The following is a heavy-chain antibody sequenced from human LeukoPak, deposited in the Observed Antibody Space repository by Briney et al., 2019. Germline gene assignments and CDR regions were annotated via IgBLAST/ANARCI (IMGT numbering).Heavy chain of an antibody. CDR2: MNPRGDVA. D-gene: IGHD5-24*01. CDR3: ATSTGYRSTWGAFDI. J-gene: IGHJ3*02. V-gene: IGHV1-2*02. Sequence: GASVKVSCLASGHTFSGYYMHWTRQAPGQGLEWMAWMNPRGDVADYAQKFLGRVILTGDTSNSAYMELTSLISVDTAVYYCATSTGYRSTWGAFDIWGQGTTVIVSS. CDR1: GHTFSGYY.